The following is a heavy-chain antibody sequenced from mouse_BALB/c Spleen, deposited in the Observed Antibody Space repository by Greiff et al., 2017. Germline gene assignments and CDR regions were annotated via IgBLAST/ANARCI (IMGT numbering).Heavy chain of an antibody. V-gene: IGHV5-6*01. CDR2: ISSGGSYT. J-gene: IGHJ4*01. CDR1: GFTFSSYG. D-gene: IGHD2-1*01. CDR3: ARQGAYGNYVWYAMDY. Sequence: EVLLVESGGDLVKPGGSLKLSCAASGFTFSSYGMSWVRQTPDKRLEWVATISSGGSYTYYPDSVKGRFTISRDNAKNTLYLQMSSLKSEDTAMYYWARQGAYGNYVWYAMDYWGQGTSVTVSS.